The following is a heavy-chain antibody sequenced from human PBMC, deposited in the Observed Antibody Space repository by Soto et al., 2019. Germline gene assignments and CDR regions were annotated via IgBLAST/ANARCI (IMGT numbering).Heavy chain of an antibody. CDR3: AKLLVTQMPYYYYGLDV. V-gene: IGHV3-23*01. J-gene: IGHJ6*02. CDR2: IIGSGDSA. Sequence: EVQLLESGGGLGQPGGSLRLSCAASGFSFNSYSMSWVRQTPGKGLEWVAGIIGSGDSAYYADAVKGRFTISRDNSKNTLYLQMNSLRAEDTAVYYCAKLLVTQMPYYYYGLDVWGQGTTVTVSS. D-gene: IGHD2-21*02. CDR1: GFSFNSYS.